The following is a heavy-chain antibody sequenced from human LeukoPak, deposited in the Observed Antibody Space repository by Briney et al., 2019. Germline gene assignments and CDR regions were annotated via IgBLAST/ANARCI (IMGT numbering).Heavy chain of an antibody. D-gene: IGHD3-10*01. J-gene: IGHJ4*02. CDR2: IYYSGST. Sequence: SETLSLTCTVSGGSLISSSDLWVWLRQPPGKGLEWVGGIYYSGSTYYDPSLKSRINISIDTSKNQFFLRVTSVTAADTAVYYCARYYGSGSKTVRAIDYWGQGTLVIVSS. V-gene: IGHV4-39*07. CDR3: ARYYGSGSKTVRAIDY. CDR1: GGSLISSSDL.